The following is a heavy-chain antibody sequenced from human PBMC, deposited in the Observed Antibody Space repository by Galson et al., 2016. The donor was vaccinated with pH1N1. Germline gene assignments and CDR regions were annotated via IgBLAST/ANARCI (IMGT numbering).Heavy chain of an antibody. CDR3: VRAVGAVEAF. V-gene: IGHV3-7*01. CDR1: GFTVSNYW. D-gene: IGHD4/OR15-4a*01. J-gene: IGHJ4*02. CDR2: IKHDGSQK. Sequence: SLRLAGAGSGFTVSNYWMHWVRQAPGKGLEWVANIKHDGSQKYYVDSVKGRFTNSRDNAKNSLYLKMNSLRAEDTAVYYCVRAVGAVEAFWGQGTLVTVSS.